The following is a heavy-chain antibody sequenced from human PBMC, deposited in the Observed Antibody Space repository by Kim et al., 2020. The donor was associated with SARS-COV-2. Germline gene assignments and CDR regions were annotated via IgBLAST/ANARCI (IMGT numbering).Heavy chain of an antibody. Sequence: ASVKVSCKASGYTFTSYAMHWVRQAPGQRLEWMGWINAGNGNTKYSQKFQGRVTITRDTSASTAYMELSSLRSEDTAVYYCATRGLLWFGALDPWGQGTLVTVSS. CDR3: ATRGLLWFGALDP. V-gene: IGHV1-3*01. J-gene: IGHJ5*02. CDR1: GYTFTSYA. D-gene: IGHD3-10*01. CDR2: INAGNGNT.